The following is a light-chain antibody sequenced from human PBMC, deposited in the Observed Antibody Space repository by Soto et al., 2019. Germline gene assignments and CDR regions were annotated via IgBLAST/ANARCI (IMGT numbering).Light chain of an antibody. CDR3: QQYNNWPS. V-gene: IGKV3-15*01. CDR2: DVF. Sequence: EVVMTQSPATLSVSPGERATLSCRASQTVSRNLAWYKQRPGQAPRLLIYDVFTRAAGIPARFSSSGSETEFTLTIRSLQSEDFAVYYCQQYNNWPSFGQGTRLEIK. CDR1: QTVSRN. J-gene: IGKJ5*01.